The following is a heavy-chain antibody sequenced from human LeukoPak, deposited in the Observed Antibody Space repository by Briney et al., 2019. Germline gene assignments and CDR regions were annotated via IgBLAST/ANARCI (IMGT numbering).Heavy chain of an antibody. D-gene: IGHD6-19*01. Sequence: KPSETLSLTCTVSGYSISSGYYWGWIRQPPGKGLEWIGEINHSGSTNYNPSLKSRVTISVDTSKNQFSLKLSSVTAADTAVYYCARRKQWLVRPNHTLDYWGQGTLVTVSS. CDR1: GYSISSGYY. CDR2: INHSGST. CDR3: ARRKQWLVRPNHTLDY. J-gene: IGHJ4*02. V-gene: IGHV4-38-2*02.